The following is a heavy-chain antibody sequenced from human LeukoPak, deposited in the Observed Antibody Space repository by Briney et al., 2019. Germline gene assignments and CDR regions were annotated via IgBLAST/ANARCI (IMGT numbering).Heavy chain of an antibody. V-gene: IGHV3-21*04. CDR2: ISSSSSYI. J-gene: IGHJ5*02. Sequence: GGSLRLSCAASGFTFSSYSMNWVRQAPGKGLEWVSSISSSSSYIYYADSVKGRFTISRDNAKNSLYLQMNSLRAEDTAVYYCARETMTVHQSWFDPWGQGTLVTVSS. D-gene: IGHD1/OR15-1a*01. CDR1: GFTFSSYS. CDR3: ARETMTVHQSWFDP.